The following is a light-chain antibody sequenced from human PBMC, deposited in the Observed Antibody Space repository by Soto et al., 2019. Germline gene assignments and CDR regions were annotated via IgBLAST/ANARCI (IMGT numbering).Light chain of an antibody. CDR1: QSVLYSSNNKNY. Sequence: DIVMTQSPDSLAVSLGERATINCKSSQSVLYSSNNKNYLAWYQQKPGQPPKLLIYWASTRESGVPDRFSGSGSGTEFTLTISSLQAEDVAVYYCQQFFSTPLTFGGGTQVAIK. V-gene: IGKV4-1*01. CDR3: QQFFSTPLT. CDR2: WAS. J-gene: IGKJ4*01.